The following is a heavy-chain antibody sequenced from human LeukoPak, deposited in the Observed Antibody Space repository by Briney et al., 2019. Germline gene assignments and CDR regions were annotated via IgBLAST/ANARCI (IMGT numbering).Heavy chain of an antibody. CDR3: ARGGQVAAGTVFVY. Sequence: GGSLRLSCAASGFTFSSYDMHWVRQAPGKGLEWVAFIRYDGSNKYYADSVKGRFTISRDNSKNTLYLQMNSLRAEDTAVYYCARGGQVAAGTVFVYWGQGTLVTVSS. D-gene: IGHD6-13*01. V-gene: IGHV3-30*02. CDR2: IRYDGSNK. CDR1: GFTFSSYD. J-gene: IGHJ4*02.